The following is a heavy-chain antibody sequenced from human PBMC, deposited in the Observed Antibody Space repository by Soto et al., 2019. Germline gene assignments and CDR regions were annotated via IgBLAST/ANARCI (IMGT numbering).Heavy chain of an antibody. Sequence: SCKASGGTFSSYAISWVRQAPGKGLQWVSVIYSAGSTYYANAVKGRFTISRDISENKIFLELNGLTVDDTAVYYCARAREPEYSSSIFFDYWGRGTVVTVSS. CDR3: ARAREPEYSSSIFFDY. CDR2: IYSAGST. CDR1: GGTFSSYA. V-gene: IGHV3-23*03. J-gene: IGHJ4*01. D-gene: IGHD6-6*01.